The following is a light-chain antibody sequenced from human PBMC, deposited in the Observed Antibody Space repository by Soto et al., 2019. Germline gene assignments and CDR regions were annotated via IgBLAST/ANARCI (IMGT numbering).Light chain of an antibody. V-gene: IGKV1-5*03. Sequence: DIQMTQSPSSVSASVGDRVTITCRASQSISSWLAWYQQKPGKAPKLLIYKASSLESGVPSRFSGSGSGTEFTLNISSLQPDDFATYYFQQYNSSFGQGTKVDI. CDR1: QSISSW. J-gene: IGKJ1*01. CDR3: QQYNSS. CDR2: KAS.